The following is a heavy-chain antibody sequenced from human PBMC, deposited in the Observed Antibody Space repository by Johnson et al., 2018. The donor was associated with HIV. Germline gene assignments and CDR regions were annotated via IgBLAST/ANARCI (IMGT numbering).Heavy chain of an antibody. Sequence: QVQLVESGGGVVQPGGSLRLSCAASGFTFSSYGMHWVRQAPGKGLEWVAFIRYDGSNKYYADSVKGRFTISRDNSKKTLYLQMNSLRAEDTAVYYCAKVSWEARLGDPFDIWGQGTMVTVSS. CDR2: IRYDGSNK. D-gene: IGHD1-26*01. CDR1: GFTFSSYG. CDR3: AKVSWEARLGDPFDI. J-gene: IGHJ3*02. V-gene: IGHV3-30*02.